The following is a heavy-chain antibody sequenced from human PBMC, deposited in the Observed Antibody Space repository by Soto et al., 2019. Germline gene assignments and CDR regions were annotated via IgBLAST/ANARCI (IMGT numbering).Heavy chain of an antibody. Sequence: QITLKESGPTLVKPTQTLTLTCTFSGFSLSTSGAGVGWIRQPPPKALEWLAVVYWDDDKRYCPSLKSRLTITKDTSKIQVVLKMTNMDPVDTATYYCAYRLYAGWLTGSYYDSWGPGTLVTVSS. CDR3: AYRLYAGWLTGSYYDS. J-gene: IGHJ4*02. V-gene: IGHV2-5*02. D-gene: IGHD7-27*01. CDR1: GFSLSTSGAG. CDR2: VYWDDDK.